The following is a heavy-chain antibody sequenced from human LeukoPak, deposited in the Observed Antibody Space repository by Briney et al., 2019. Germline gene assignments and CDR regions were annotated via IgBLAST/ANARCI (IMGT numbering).Heavy chain of an antibody. CDR2: IIPIFGTA. CDR1: GGTFSSYA. Sequence: SVKVSCKASGGTFSSYAISWVRQAPGQGLEWMGGIIPIFGTANYAQKFQGRVTITADESTSTAYMELSSLRSEDTAVYYCARGPRQQLLEPNYYYYMDVWGKGTTVTISS. V-gene: IGHV1-69*13. D-gene: IGHD6-13*01. CDR3: ARGPRQQLLEPNYYYYMDV. J-gene: IGHJ6*03.